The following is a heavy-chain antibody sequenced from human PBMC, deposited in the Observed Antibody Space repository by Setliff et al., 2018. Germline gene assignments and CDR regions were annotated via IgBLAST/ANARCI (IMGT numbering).Heavy chain of an antibody. V-gene: IGHV4-34*01. D-gene: IGHD3-22*01. CDR2: INQSRST. CDR3: ARGHPPSDSSGYYYAY. J-gene: IGHJ4*02. CDR1: GGSISGYY. Sequence: SETLSLTCAVYGGSISGYYWSWIRQPPGKGLEWIGEINQSRSTNYNPSLKSRVTISLDTSKKQFSLKLSSVTASDTAVYYCARGHPPSDSSGYYYAYWGQGTLVTVSS.